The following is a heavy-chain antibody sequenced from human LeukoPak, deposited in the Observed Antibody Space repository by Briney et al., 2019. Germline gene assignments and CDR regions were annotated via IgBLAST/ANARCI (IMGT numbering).Heavy chain of an antibody. J-gene: IGHJ6*03. D-gene: IGHD6-19*01. V-gene: IGHV1-18*01. CDR3: ARADHSSGWTAYYYYYMDV. CDR2: ISAYNGNT. Sequence: ASVKVSCKASGYTFTSYGISWVRQAPGQGPEWMGWISAYNGNTNYAQKLQGRVTMTTDTSTSTAYMELRSLRSDDTAVYYCARADHSSGWTAYYYYYMDVWGKGTTVTVSS. CDR1: GYTFTSYG.